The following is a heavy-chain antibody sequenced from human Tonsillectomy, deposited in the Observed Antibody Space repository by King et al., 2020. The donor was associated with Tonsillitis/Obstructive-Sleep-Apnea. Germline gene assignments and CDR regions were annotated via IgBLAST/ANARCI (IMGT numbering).Heavy chain of an antibody. CDR2: ISYDGSNK. V-gene: IGHV3-30*04. J-gene: IGHJ6*03. CDR1: GFTFSSYA. CDR3: AGESSGWYGYYYYYYYMDV. Sequence: VQLVESGGGVVQPGRSLRLSCAASGFTFSSYAMHWVRQAPGKGLEWVAVISYDGSNKYYADSVKGRFTISRDNSKNTLYLQMNSLRAEDTAVYYCAGESSGWYGYYYYYYYMDVWGKGTTVTVSS. D-gene: IGHD6-19*01.